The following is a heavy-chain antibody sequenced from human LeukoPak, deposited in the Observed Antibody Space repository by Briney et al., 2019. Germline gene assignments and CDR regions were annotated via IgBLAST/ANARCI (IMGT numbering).Heavy chain of an antibody. CDR3: ARDRPIGTYYYYMDV. J-gene: IGHJ6*03. CDR2: ISSSGSTI. CDR1: GFTFSDYY. D-gene: IGHD1-1*01. V-gene: IGHV3-11*04. Sequence: GGSLRLSCAASGFTFSDYYMSWIRQAPGKGLEWVSYISSSGSTIYYADSVKGRFTISRDNAKNSLYLQMNSLRAEDTAVYYCARDRPIGTYYYYMDVWGKGTTVTISS.